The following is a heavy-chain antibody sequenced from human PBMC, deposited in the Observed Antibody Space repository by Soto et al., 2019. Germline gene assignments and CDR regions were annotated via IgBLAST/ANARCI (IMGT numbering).Heavy chain of an antibody. J-gene: IGHJ4*02. CDR2: INEDGTKR. V-gene: IGHV3-7*01. D-gene: IGHD2-15*01. CDR1: GFSLTQYW. CDR3: TRWDGRCSGGSCFFDS. Sequence: EVQLVESGGGLVQSGWSLRLSCIASGFSLTQYWMSWVRQTPRKGLEWVAKINEDGTKRDYMESVEGRFTISRDNAKNSVSIQMNSLRADDTAVYFCTRWDGRCSGGSCFFDSWGQGTLVTVSS.